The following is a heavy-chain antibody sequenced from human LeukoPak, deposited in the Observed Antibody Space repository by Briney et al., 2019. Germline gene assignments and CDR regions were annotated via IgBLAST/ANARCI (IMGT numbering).Heavy chain of an antibody. J-gene: IGHJ4*02. D-gene: IGHD6-13*01. Sequence: ASVKVSCKASGYTFTSYGISWVRQAPGQGLEWMGWISAYNGNTNYAQNLQGRIIMTTDTSTSTAYMELRSLRSDDTAVYYCARADAIAAASAFDYWGQGTLVTVSS. CDR1: GYTFTSYG. V-gene: IGHV1-18*01. CDR3: ARADAIAAASAFDY. CDR2: ISAYNGNT.